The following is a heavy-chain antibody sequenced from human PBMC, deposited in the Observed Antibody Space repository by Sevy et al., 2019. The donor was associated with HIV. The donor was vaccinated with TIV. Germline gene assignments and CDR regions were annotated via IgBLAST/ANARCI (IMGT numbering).Heavy chain of an antibody. CDR2: ISSSGST. J-gene: IGHJ4*02. Sequence: SETLSLTCSVSGDSISSHYWSWIRQPLGKGLDWIGCISSSGSTNYNPSLKSRVTISVDTSKTQFSLKMSSVTAADTAVYYCVRATRGGTSPDYWGQGTLVTVSS. V-gene: IGHV4-59*11. CDR1: GDSISSHY. CDR3: VRATRGGTSPDY. D-gene: IGHD2-2*01.